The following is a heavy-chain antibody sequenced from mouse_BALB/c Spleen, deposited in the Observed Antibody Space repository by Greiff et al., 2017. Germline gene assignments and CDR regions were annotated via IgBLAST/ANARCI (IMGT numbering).Heavy chain of an antibody. CDR2: IYPGDGDT. D-gene: IGHD2-13*01. CDR3: ARETTLDY. J-gene: IGHJ2*01. Sequence: QVQLKQSGAELVRPGSSVKISCKASGYAFSSYWMNWVKQRPGQGLEWIGQIYPGDGDTNYNGKFKGKATLTADKSSSTAYMQLSSLTSEDSAVYFCARETTLDYWGQGTTLTVSS. CDR1: GYAFSSYW. V-gene: IGHV1-80*01.